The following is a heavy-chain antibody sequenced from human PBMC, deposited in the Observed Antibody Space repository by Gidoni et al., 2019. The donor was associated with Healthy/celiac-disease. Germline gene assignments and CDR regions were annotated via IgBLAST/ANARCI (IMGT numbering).Heavy chain of an antibody. CDR2: SSGNSGSI. CDR1: GFTFDDYA. CDR3: AKDMGGSYRPEAFDI. J-gene: IGHJ3*02. Sequence: EVQLVESGGGLVQPGRSLRLSCAASGFTFDDYAMHWVRQAPGKGLEWVSGSSGNSGSIGYADSVKGRFTISRDNAKNSLYLQMNSLRAEDTALYYCAKDMGGSYRPEAFDIWGQGTMVTVSS. D-gene: IGHD1-26*01. V-gene: IGHV3-9*01.